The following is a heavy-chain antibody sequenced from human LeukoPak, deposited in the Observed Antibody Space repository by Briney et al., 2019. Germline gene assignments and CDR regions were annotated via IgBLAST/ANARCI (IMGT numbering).Heavy chain of an antibody. D-gene: IGHD2-21*02. J-gene: IGHJ4*01. Sequence: GGSLRLSCAASGFTFSSYTMNWVSQAPGKGLEWVSSIAGSSGYISYADSVKGRFTISRDNAKKSLYLQMTSLTAEDTAVYYCARDRGAYCGGDCYLGFDYWGRGTLVTVSS. CDR3: ARDRGAYCGGDCYLGFDY. CDR2: IAGSSGYI. V-gene: IGHV3-21*01. CDR1: GFTFSSYT.